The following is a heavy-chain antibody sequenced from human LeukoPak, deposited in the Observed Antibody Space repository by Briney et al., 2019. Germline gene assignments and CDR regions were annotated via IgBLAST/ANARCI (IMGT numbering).Heavy chain of an antibody. J-gene: IGHJ4*02. D-gene: IGHD1-26*01. CDR3: AREDPIVGASFDY. CDR1: GYSFTGYY. V-gene: IGHV1-2*02. Sequence: ASVKVSCKASGYSFTGYYMHWVRQAPGQGLEWMGWINPNSGGTNYAQKFQGRVTMTRDTSISTAYMELSRLRSDDTAVYYCAREDPIVGASFDYWGQGTLVTVSS. CDR2: INPNSGGT.